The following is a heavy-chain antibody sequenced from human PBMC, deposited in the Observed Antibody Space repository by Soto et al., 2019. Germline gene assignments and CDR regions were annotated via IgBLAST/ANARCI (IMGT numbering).Heavy chain of an antibody. Sequence: QVQLEQSGAEVKKPGSSVKVSCKASGGTLSDHGVAWLRQAPGQGLEWMGGTIPVFNAPKYAPTFQGRVTIAADKSTNIAYMELSSLRSEDTALYYCARGVFDSGNRYTGPSAFDIWGQGTMVIVSS. CDR3: ARGVFDSGNRYTGPSAFDI. J-gene: IGHJ3*02. CDR1: GGTLSDHG. CDR2: TIPVFNAP. V-gene: IGHV1-69*06. D-gene: IGHD3-16*02.